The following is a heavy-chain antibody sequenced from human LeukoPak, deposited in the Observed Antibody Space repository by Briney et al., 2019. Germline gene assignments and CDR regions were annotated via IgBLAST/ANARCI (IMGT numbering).Heavy chain of an antibody. D-gene: IGHD2-15*01. V-gene: IGHV3-49*04. CDR2: IGSKAYGGTT. J-gene: IGHJ6*03. CDR3: TGGWYCSGGSCNGGYYYYMDV. Sequence: HPGRSLRLSCTASGFIFGDYAMSWVRQAPGEGLEWVGFIGSKAYGGTTQYAASVKGRFTISRDDSKSIAYLQMNSLKTEDTAVYHCTGGWYCSGGSCNGGYYYYMDVWGKGTTVTVSS. CDR1: GFIFGDYA.